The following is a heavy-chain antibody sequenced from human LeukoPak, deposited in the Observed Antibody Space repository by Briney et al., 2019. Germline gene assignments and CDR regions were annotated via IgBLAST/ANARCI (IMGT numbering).Heavy chain of an antibody. CDR3: AKKTTSSRYVIVY. D-gene: IGHD6-13*01. CDR2: ISGSGGTT. CDR1: GFTFSSYA. Sequence: GGSLRLSCAASGFTFSSYAMSWVRQAPGKGLELVSAISGSGGTTYYADSVKGRFTISRDNSKNTLYLQMNCLRADDTAVYYGAKKTTSSRYVIVYWGERTLVTVSS. J-gene: IGHJ4*02. V-gene: IGHV3-23*01.